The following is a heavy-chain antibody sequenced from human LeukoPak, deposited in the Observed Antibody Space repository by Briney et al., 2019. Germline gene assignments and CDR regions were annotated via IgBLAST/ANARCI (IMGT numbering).Heavy chain of an antibody. Sequence: PGGSLRLSCAASGFTFSSYAVSWVRQAPGKGLEWVSVVSGSGGTTYYAGSVKGRFTISRDNSRNTLYLQMNSLRGEDTAVYYCAKGSSTTSYGAIDYWGQGTLVTVSS. CDR3: AKGSSTTSYGAIDY. J-gene: IGHJ4*02. V-gene: IGHV3-23*01. CDR2: VSGSGGTT. CDR1: GFTFSSYA. D-gene: IGHD2-2*01.